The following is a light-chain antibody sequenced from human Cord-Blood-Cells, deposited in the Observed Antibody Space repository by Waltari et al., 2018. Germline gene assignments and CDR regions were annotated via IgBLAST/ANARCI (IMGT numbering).Light chain of an antibody. CDR3: CSYAGSSTYV. CDR2: EVS. V-gene: IGLV2-23*02. Sequence: QSVLTQPASVSGSPGPSITISCTGTSSDVGSYNLVPWYQQHPGKAPKLMIYEVSKRPSGVSNRFSGSKSGNTASLTISGLQAEDEADYYCCSYAGSSTYVFGTGTKVTVL. CDR1: SSDVGSYNL. J-gene: IGLJ1*01.